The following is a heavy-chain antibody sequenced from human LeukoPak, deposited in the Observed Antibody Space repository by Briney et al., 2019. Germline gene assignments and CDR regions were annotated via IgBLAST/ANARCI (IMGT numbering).Heavy chain of an antibody. V-gene: IGHV4-4*07. CDR3: ARDGVYDSSGYYLGLRNYYGMDV. Sequence: SETLSLTCTVSGGSISSYYWSWIRQPAGKGLEWIGRIYTSGSTNYNPSLKSRVTMSVDTSKNQFSLKLSSATAADTAVYYCARDGVYDSSGYYLGLRNYYGMDVWGQGTTVTVSS. D-gene: IGHD3-22*01. J-gene: IGHJ6*02. CDR1: GGSISSYY. CDR2: IYTSGST.